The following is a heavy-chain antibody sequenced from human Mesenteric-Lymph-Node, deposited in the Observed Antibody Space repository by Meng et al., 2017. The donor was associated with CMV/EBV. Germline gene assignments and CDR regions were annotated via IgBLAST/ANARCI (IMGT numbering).Heavy chain of an antibody. CDR2: ISSSSSTI. V-gene: IGHV3-48*04. Sequence: GGSLRLSCAAFGFTFSSYSMNWVRQAPGKGLEWVSYISSSSSTIYYADSVKGRFTISRDNAKNSLYLQMNSLRAEDTAVYYCARIPYDSEGYFDYWGQGTLVTVS. CDR3: ARIPYDSEGYFDY. D-gene: IGHD3-16*01. CDR1: GFTFSSYS. J-gene: IGHJ4*02.